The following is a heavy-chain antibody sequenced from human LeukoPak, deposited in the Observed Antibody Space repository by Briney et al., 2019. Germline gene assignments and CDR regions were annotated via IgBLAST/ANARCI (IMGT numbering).Heavy chain of an antibody. J-gene: IGHJ4*02. CDR3: ARSTNGVWGYFDY. CDR1: GFTFSSYA. Sequence: GGSLRLSCAASGFTFSSYAMSWVRQAPGKGLEWVSAISGSGGSTYYADSVKGRFTISRDNSKNTLYLQMNSLRAEDTAVYYCARSTNGVWGYFDYWGQGTLVTVSS. D-gene: IGHD2-8*01. V-gene: IGHV3-23*01. CDR2: ISGSGGST.